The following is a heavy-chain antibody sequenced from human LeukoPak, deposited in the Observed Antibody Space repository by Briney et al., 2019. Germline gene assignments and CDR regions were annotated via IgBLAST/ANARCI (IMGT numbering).Heavy chain of an antibody. CDR1: GYTFTSYD. V-gene: IGHV1-8*01. CDR2: MNPKSGNT. J-gene: IGHJ3*02. Sequence: ASVKVSCKASGYTFTSYDINWVRQATGQGLEWMGWMNPKSGNTGYAQKFQSRVTMNTHTAIRTANTEMSSLRSDDTAVYYCAREYCTNGVCYLHDAFDIWGQGTMVTVSS. CDR3: AREYCTNGVCYLHDAFDI. D-gene: IGHD2-8*01.